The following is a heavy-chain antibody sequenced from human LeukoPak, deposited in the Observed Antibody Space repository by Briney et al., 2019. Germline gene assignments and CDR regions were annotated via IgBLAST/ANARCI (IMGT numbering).Heavy chain of an antibody. D-gene: IGHD4-23*01. Sequence: SETLSLTCAVYGGSFSGYYWSWIRQPPGKGLEWIGEINHSGSTNYNPSLKSRVTISVDTSKNQFSLKLSSVTAADTAVYYCARGRDYGGNPSDYWGQGTLVTVSS. J-gene: IGHJ4*02. CDR1: GGSFSGYY. V-gene: IGHV4-34*01. CDR2: INHSGST. CDR3: ARGRDYGGNPSDY.